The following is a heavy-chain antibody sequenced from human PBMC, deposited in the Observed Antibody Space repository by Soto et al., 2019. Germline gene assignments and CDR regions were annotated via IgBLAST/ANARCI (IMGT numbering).Heavy chain of an antibody. V-gene: IGHV1-18*03. Sequence: QVQLVQSGAEVKKPGASVKVSCKASGYTFTSYGISWVRQAPGQGLEWMGWISAYNGNTNYAQKLQGRVTMTTDTSTSTAYMELRSLRSDDMAVYYCARDSSGGSGYSLPYFDYWGQGTLVTVSS. CDR2: ISAYNGNT. J-gene: IGHJ4*02. CDR1: GYTFTSYG. CDR3: ARDSSGGSGYSLPYFDY. D-gene: IGHD3-22*01.